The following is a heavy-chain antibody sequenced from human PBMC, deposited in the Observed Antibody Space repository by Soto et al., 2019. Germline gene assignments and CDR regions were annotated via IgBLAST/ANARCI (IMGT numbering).Heavy chain of an antibody. CDR1: GFTFSSYP. CDR3: ARDLDTNRIAVAVC. V-gene: IGHV3-64*01. Sequence: EVHLVESGGGLVQPGGSLRLSCAASGFTFSSYPMHWVRQAPGKGVEYVSAISSNGGSTYYANSVKGRLTISRDNSKNTRYRQMGSLRAEDMAVYYCARDLDTNRIAVAVCWGQGTLVTVSS. D-gene: IGHD6-19*01. J-gene: IGHJ4*02. CDR2: ISSNGGST.